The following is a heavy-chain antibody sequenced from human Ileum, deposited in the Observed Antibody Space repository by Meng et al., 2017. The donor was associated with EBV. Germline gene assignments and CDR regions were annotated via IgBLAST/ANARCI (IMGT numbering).Heavy chain of an antibody. CDR2: INPGSGHT. V-gene: IGHV1-46*01. Sequence: QVQLVQSGAGVKMPGASVKLSLKHSGYPFTSYNLNWVRQAPGQGHEWMGIINPGSGHTNYPRKFQGRVTMTRDTSTTTFYMDLSSLGSDDTAVYYCARGREYGGFQEYFFDYWGQGALVTVSS. D-gene: IGHD5-12*01. J-gene: IGHJ4*02. CDR1: GYPFTSYN. CDR3: ARGREYGGFQEYFFDY.